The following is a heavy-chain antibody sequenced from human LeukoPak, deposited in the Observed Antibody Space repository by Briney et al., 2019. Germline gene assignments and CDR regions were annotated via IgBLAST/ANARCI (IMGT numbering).Heavy chain of an antibody. J-gene: IGHJ4*02. CDR2: IYYSGST. V-gene: IGHV4-59*01. CDR1: GXSISSYY. D-gene: IGHD2-15*01. CDR3: ARVSSGVYFDY. Sequence: SETLSLTWTVSGXSISSYYRSWIRQPPGKGLELIGYIYYSGSTNYNPSLKSRVTISVDTSKNQFSLKLSSVTAADTAVYYCARVSSGVYFDYWGQGTLVTVSS.